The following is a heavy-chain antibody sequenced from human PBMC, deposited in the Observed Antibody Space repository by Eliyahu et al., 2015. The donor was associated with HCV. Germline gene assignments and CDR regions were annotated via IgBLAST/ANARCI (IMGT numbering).Heavy chain of an antibody. Sequence: EMHLVESGGGLVKPGGSLRLSCAASGFXFSDAWMTWVRQAPGKGLEWVGHVSSKSYGETTAYAAPVKGRFSISRDDSESTVYLQMDSLKTEDTAMYYCTTLTLGYWGQGALVTVSP. CDR3: TTLTLGY. CDR1: GFXFSDAW. V-gene: IGHV3-15*01. CDR2: VSSKSYGETT. D-gene: IGHD4/OR15-4a*01. J-gene: IGHJ4*02.